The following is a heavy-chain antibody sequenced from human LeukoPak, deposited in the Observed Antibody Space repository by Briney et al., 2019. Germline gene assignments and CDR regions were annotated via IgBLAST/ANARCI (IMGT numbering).Heavy chain of an antibody. CDR1: GFTVSSNY. CDR3: ARTYCSGGSCYYYYYGMDV. Sequence: PGGSLRLSCAASGFTVSSNYMSWVRQAPGKGLEWVSVIYSGGSTYYADSVKGRFTISRDNSKNTLYLQMNSLRAEDTAVYYCARTYCSGGSCYYYYYGMDVWGQGTTVTVSS. V-gene: IGHV3-66*01. J-gene: IGHJ6*02. CDR2: IYSGGST. D-gene: IGHD2-15*01.